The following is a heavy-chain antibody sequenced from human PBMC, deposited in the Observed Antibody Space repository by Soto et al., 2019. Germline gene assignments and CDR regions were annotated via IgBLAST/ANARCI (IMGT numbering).Heavy chain of an antibody. D-gene: IGHD2-21*02. CDR2: IYYSGST. CDR1: RGSISSGGYY. J-gene: IGHJ6*01. CDR3: ARDKRGGNSELYYYYGMDV. Sequence: PSETLGITCNFSRGSISSGGYYWSWIRQHQGKGLEWIGYIYYSGSTYYNPSLKSRVTISVDTSKNQFSLKLSSVTAADTAVYYCARDKRGGNSELYYYYGMDVWGQGTTVTVSS. V-gene: IGHV4-31*03.